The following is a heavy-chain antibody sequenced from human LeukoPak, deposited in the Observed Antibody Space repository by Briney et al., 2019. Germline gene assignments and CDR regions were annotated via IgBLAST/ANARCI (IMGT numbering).Heavy chain of an antibody. J-gene: IGHJ4*02. V-gene: IGHV3-7*01. CDR2: IKQDGSEK. CDR3: ARESGYSGYSDFDY. D-gene: IGHD5-12*01. Sequence: GGSLRLSCAASGFTFSSYWMSWVRQAPGKGLEWVANIKQDGSEKYYVDSVKGRFTISRDNAKNSLYLQMNSLRAEDTAVYYCARESGYSGYSDFDYWGQGTLVTVPS. CDR1: GFTFSSYW.